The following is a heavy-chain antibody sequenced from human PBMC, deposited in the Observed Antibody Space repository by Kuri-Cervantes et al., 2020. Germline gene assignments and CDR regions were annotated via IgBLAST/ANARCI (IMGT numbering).Heavy chain of an antibody. CDR2: ISGDRSII. CDR3: ARDLPGITA. Sequence: GESLKISCAASGFTFSSYSMNWVRQAPGKGLEWVSHISGDRSIIYYADSVRGRFTVSRDNAENSLYLQMNSLRAEDTAVYYCARDLPGITAWGQGTLVTVSS. CDR1: GFTFSSYS. V-gene: IGHV3-48*01. D-gene: IGHD3-10*01. J-gene: IGHJ5*02.